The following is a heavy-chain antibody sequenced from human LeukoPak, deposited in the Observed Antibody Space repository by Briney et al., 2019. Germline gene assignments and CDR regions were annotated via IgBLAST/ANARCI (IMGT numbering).Heavy chain of an antibody. D-gene: IGHD2-15*01. V-gene: IGHV1-18*01. CDR3: ARSYGGSFKNWFDP. J-gene: IGHJ5*02. Sequence: GASVKVSCKASGYTFTSYGISWVRQAPGQGLEWMGWIGAYNGNTNYAQKLQGRVTMTTDTSTSTAYMELRSLRSDDTAVYYCARSYGGSFKNWFDPWGQGTLVTVSS. CDR2: IGAYNGNT. CDR1: GYTFTSYG.